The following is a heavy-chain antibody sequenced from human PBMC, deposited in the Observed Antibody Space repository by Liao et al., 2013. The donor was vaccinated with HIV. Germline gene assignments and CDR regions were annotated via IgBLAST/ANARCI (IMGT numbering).Heavy chain of an antibody. V-gene: IGHV4-34*01. CDR2: IKASGST. J-gene: IGHJ4*02. CDR3: VRQGDCGGDCVLGY. D-gene: IGHD2-21*01. CDR1: GGSFSGYY. Sequence: QVQLQQWGAGLLKPSETLSLNCAVHGGSFSGYYWTWIRQPPGKGLEWIGEIKASGSTNYNPSFKSRVTMSVDTSKSQFSLKLNSVTAADTAVYYCVRQGDCGGDCVLGYWGQGTQVTVSS.